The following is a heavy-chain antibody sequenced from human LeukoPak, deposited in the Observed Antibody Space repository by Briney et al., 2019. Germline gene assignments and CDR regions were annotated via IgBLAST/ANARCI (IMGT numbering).Heavy chain of an antibody. Sequence: SETLSLTCTVSGGSISSYYWSWIRQPPGKGLEWIGYIYYSGSTNYNPSLKSRVTISVDTSKNQFSLKLNSVTAADTAVYYCARVSGYDWESFYDYWGQGTLVSVSS. V-gene: IGHV4-59*01. CDR3: ARVSGYDWESFYDY. CDR1: GGSISSYY. J-gene: IGHJ4*02. CDR2: IYYSGST. D-gene: IGHD5-12*01.